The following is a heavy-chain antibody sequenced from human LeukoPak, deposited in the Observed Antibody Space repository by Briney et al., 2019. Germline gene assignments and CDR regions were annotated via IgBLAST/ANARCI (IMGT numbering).Heavy chain of an antibody. J-gene: IGHJ1*01. Sequence: GGSLRHSCAASGFTFSSYGMHWVRQAPGKGLEWVAVISYDGSNKYYADSVKGRFTISRDNSKNTLYLQMNSLRAEDTAVYYCAQPTTSEYDSSGYTQQGQHWGQGTLVTVSS. V-gene: IGHV3-30*03. D-gene: IGHD3-22*01. CDR3: AQPTTSEYDSSGYTQQGQH. CDR2: ISYDGSNK. CDR1: GFTFSSYG.